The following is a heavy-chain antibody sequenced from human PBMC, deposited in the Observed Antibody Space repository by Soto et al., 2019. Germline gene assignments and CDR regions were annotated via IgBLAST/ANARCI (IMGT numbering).Heavy chain of an antibody. Sequence: SETLSLTCTVSGGSISSYYWSWIRQPPGKGLEWIGYIYYSGSTNYNPSLKSRVTISVDTSKNQFSLKLSSVTAADTAVYYCARVAYYDILTGYYYGIDVWGQGTTVTVSS. J-gene: IGHJ6*02. D-gene: IGHD3-9*01. CDR3: ARVAYYDILTGYYYGIDV. CDR2: IYYSGST. V-gene: IGHV4-59*01. CDR1: GGSISSYY.